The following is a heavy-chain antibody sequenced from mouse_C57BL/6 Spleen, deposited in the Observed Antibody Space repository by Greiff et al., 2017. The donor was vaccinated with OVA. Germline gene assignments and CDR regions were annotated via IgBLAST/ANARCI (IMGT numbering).Heavy chain of an antibody. Sequence: SGFTFSDYYMAWVRQVPEKGLEWVANINYDGSSTYYLDSLKSRFIISRDNAKNILYLQMSSLKSEDTATYYCARVLYSNHAMDYWGQGTSVTVSS. D-gene: IGHD2-5*01. CDR2: INYDGSST. CDR1: GFTFSDYY. CDR3: ARVLYSNHAMDY. V-gene: IGHV5-16*01. J-gene: IGHJ4*01.